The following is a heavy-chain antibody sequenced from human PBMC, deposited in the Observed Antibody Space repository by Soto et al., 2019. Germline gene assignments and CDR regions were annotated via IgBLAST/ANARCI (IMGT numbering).Heavy chain of an antibody. J-gene: IGHJ3*02. V-gene: IGHV4-59*01. D-gene: IGHD2-2*01. CDR2: IYYSGST. CDR1: GGSISSYY. Sequence: SETLSLTCTVSGGSISSYYWSWIRQPPGKGLEWIGYIYYSGSTNYNPSLKSRVTISVDTSKNQFSLKLSSVTAADTAVYYCARRSSTSWGAFDIWGQGTMVTVSS. CDR3: ARRSSTSWGAFDI.